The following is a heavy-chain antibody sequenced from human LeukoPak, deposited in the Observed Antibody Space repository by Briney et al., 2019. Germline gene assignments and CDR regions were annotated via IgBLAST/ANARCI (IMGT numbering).Heavy chain of an antibody. J-gene: IGHJ4*02. Sequence: SETLSLTCTVSGYSISSGYYWDWIRQPPGKGLEWIGSIYHSGSTYYNPSLKSRVTISVDTSKNQFSLKLSSVTAADTAVYYCARDKSYYDSSGPFNDYWGQGTLVTVSS. CDR1: GYSISSGYY. V-gene: IGHV4-38-2*02. CDR3: ARDKSYYDSSGPFNDY. CDR2: IYHSGST. D-gene: IGHD3-22*01.